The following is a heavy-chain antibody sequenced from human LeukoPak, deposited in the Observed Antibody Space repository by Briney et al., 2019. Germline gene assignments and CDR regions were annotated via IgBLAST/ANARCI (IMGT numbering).Heavy chain of an antibody. CDR1: GFSLGSYS. V-gene: IGHV3-48*01. Sequence: PGGSLRLSCGAFGFSLGSYSMDWVRQAPGKGPEWVSHINSGSSTIYYADSVKGRFTISRDNAGNSLYLQMNSLRAEDTAVYYCARVLLERPGIDSFDMWGQGTMVTVSS. D-gene: IGHD1-1*01. CDR2: INSGSSTI. CDR3: ARVLLERPGIDSFDM. J-gene: IGHJ3*02.